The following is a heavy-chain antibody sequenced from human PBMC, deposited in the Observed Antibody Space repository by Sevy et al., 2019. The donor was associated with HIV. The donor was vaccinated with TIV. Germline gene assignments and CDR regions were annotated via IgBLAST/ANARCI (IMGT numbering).Heavy chain of an antibody. V-gene: IGHV3-48*02. CDR1: GFTLSSYS. Sequence: GGSLRLSCAVSGFTLSSYSMNWVRQAPGKGLEWVSYISSSSSSIYYADSVKGRFTISRDNAKNSLYLQMNSLRDEDTAVYYCARAENYYGGSNSDSWGQGTLVTVSS. CDR3: ARAENYYGGSNSDS. D-gene: IGHD1-26*01. CDR2: ISSSSSSI. J-gene: IGHJ4*02.